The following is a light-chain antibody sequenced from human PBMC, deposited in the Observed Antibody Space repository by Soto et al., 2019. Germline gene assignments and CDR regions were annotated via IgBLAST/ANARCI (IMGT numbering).Light chain of an antibody. J-gene: IGKJ1*01. V-gene: IGKV1-39*01. Sequence: IEVNQSPSSLAASVGDRVTITCRASQTISTYVNWYRQKSGAAPELLIYDASTLQSGVPSRFRGGGSGTDFTLTISSLQLDDFATYYCQQSYNTPLTFGQGTKVEIK. CDR3: QQSYNTPLT. CDR2: DAS. CDR1: QTISTY.